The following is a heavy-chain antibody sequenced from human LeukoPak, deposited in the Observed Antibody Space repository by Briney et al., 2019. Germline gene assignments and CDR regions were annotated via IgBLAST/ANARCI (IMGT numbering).Heavy chain of an antibody. Sequence: GGSLRLSCAASGFTFSSYAMSWVRQAPGKGLEWVSAISSNGGSTYYADSVKGRFTISRDNSKNTLYLQMSSLRAEDTAVYYCVKDLLHTRYSSNWGQGTLVTVSS. D-gene: IGHD6-13*01. CDR1: GFTFSSYA. V-gene: IGHV3-64D*06. CDR2: ISSNGGST. CDR3: VKDLLHTRYSSN. J-gene: IGHJ4*02.